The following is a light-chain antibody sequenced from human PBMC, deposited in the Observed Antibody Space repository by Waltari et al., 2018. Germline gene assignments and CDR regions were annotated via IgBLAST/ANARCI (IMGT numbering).Light chain of an antibody. CDR3: QKYVSLPAT. CDR2: DAA. J-gene: IGKJ1*01. Sequence: EIVLTQSPGTPSLSPGERATLPCRASQSVGRSLAWYQQKPGQAPRLLIYDAASRATGIPDRFSGSGSGTDFSLTISRLEPEDFAVYYCQKYVSLPATFGQGTKVEIK. V-gene: IGKV3-20*01. CDR1: QSVGRS.